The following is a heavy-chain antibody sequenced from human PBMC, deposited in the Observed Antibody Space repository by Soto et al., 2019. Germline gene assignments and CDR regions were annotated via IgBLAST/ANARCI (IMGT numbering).Heavy chain of an antibody. CDR2: TSFEENNNQ. Sequence: GGSLRLSCVASGFPFSIYSMHLVRQSPGKGLEWVAFTSFEENNNQFYGDAVKGRFTIFRDNSKNTMYLQMTSLRADDKAVYYCARPTTRYFYYGMDVWGQGTTVTVSS. D-gene: IGHD4-4*01. CDR1: GFPFSIYS. CDR3: ARPTTRYFYYGMDV. V-gene: IGHV3-30-3*01. J-gene: IGHJ6*02.